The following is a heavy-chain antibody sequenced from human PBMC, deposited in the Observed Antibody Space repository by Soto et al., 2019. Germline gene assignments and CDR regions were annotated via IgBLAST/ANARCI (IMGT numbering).Heavy chain of an antibody. CDR1: GGSISSSNL. D-gene: IGHD6-19*01. J-gene: IGHJ2*01. Sequence: QVQLQESGPGLVKPSGTLSLTCAVSGGSISSSNLWSWVRQPPGKGLEWIGEIYHSGSTNYNPSLKIRVTISVDKSKNQFSLKLSSVTAADTAVYYCARDHVAGTSYEWYFDLWGRGTLVTVSS. V-gene: IGHV4-4*02. CDR3: ARDHVAGTSYEWYFDL. CDR2: IYHSGST.